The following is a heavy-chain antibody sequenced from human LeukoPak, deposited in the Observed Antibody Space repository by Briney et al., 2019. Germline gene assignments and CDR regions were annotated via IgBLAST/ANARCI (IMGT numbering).Heavy chain of an antibody. CDR3: ARALRAYSYGTFDY. J-gene: IGHJ4*02. CDR2: ISGSGGST. CDR1: GFTFSSYA. Sequence: GGSLRLSCAASGFTFSSYAMSWVRQAPGKGLEWVSAISGSGGSTYYADSVKGRFTISRDNSKNTLYLQMNSLRAGDTAVYYCARALRAYSYGTFDYWGQGTLVTVSS. V-gene: IGHV3-23*01. D-gene: IGHD5-18*01.